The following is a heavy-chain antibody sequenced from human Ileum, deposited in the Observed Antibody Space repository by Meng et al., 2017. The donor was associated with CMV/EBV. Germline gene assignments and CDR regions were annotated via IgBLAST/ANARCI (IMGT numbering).Heavy chain of an antibody. D-gene: IGHD3-10*01. J-gene: IGHJ4*02. CDR1: YTFTNYS. CDR3: ARDKGAGSYYPGYSFDY. V-gene: IGHV1-46*01. CDR2: INPNGGSA. Sequence: YTFTNYSLHWVRQAPGQGLEWMGIINPNGGSATYAQRFQGRITMTRDRSTRTVYMELSSLRSEDTAVYHCARDKGAGSYYPGYSFDYWGQGTLVTVSS.